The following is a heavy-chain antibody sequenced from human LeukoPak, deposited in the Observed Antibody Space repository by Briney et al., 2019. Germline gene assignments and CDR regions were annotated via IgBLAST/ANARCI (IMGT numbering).Heavy chain of an antibody. CDR1: GGSISSYY. V-gene: IGHV4-4*07. D-gene: IGHD6-19*01. J-gene: IGHJ3*02. Sequence: SETLSLTCTVSGGSISSYYWSWIRQPAGKGLEWIGRIYTSGSTNYNPSLKSRVTMSVDTSKNQFSLKLSSVTAADTAVYYCAREAVADAHDAFDIWGQGTMVTVSS. CDR2: IYTSGST. CDR3: AREAVADAHDAFDI.